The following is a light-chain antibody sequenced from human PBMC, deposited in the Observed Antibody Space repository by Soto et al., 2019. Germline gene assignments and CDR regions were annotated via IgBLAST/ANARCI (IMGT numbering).Light chain of an antibody. CDR1: SSDVGGYNY. Sequence: QSVLTQPASVSGSPGQSITISCTGTSSDVGGYNYVSWYQQHPGKAPKLMIYDVSNGPSGVSNRFSGSKSGNTASLTISGLQAEDEADYYCSSYTSISTLVFGTGTKLTVL. V-gene: IGLV2-14*01. J-gene: IGLJ1*01. CDR3: SSYTSISTLV. CDR2: DVS.